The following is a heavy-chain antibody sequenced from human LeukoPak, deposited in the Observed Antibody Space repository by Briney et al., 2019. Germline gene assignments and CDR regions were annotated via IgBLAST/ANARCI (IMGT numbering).Heavy chain of an antibody. V-gene: IGHV3-30*03. D-gene: IGHD5-18*01. Sequence: GRSLRLSCAASGFTFSSYGMHWVRQAPGKGLEWVAVISYDGSNKYYADSVKGRFTISRDNSKNTLYLQMNSLRAEDTAVYYCARSSDNVDTAMVMDYWGQGTLVTVSS. CDR1: GFTFSSYG. CDR2: ISYDGSNK. J-gene: IGHJ4*02. CDR3: ARSSDNVDTAMVMDY.